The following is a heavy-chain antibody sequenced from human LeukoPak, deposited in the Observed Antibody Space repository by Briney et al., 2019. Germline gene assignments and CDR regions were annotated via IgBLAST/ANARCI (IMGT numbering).Heavy chain of an antibody. J-gene: IGHJ6*02. CDR2: INRSGST. Sequence: PSETLSLTCAVYGGSFSGYYWSWIRQPPGKGLEWIGEINRSGSTNYNPSLKSRVTISVDTSKNQFSPKLSSVTAADTAVYYCARGKSTPRYCSSTSCHHYYYGMDVWGQGTTVTVSS. CDR1: GGSFSGYY. CDR3: ARGKSTPRYCSSTSCHHYYYGMDV. V-gene: IGHV4-34*01. D-gene: IGHD2-2*01.